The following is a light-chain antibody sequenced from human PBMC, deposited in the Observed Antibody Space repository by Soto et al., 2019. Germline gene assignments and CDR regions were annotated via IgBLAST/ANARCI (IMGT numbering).Light chain of an antibody. CDR1: QDIRNA. CDR3: LQDYNYIWT. V-gene: IGKV1-6*01. CDR2: AAS. Sequence: AIQMTQSPSSLSASVGDRVTITCRTSQDIRNALGWFQQKPGKAPKLLIYAASTLKSGVPSRFSGSASGADFTLTISGLQPEDFATYYCLQDYNYIWTFGQGTRVEI. J-gene: IGKJ1*01.